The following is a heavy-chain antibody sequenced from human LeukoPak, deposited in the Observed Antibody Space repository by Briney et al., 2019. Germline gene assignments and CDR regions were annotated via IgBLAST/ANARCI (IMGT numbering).Heavy chain of an antibody. V-gene: IGHV4-39*07. D-gene: IGHD3-3*01. CDR2: IYYSGST. CDR1: GGSISSSSYY. J-gene: IGHJ6*03. CDR3: AREGSQVRFLEWSPHYYYYYMDV. Sequence: SETLSLTCTVSGGSISSSSYYWGWIRQPPGKGLEWIGSIYYSGSTYYNPSLKSRVTISVDTSKNQFSLKLSSVTAADTAVYYCAREGSQVRFLEWSPHYYYYYMDVWGKGTTVTVSS.